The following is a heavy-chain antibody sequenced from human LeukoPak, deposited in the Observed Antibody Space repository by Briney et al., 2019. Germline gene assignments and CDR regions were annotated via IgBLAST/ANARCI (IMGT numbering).Heavy chain of an antibody. J-gene: IGHJ4*02. CDR2: ISGSGGST. V-gene: IGHV3-23*01. CDR1: GFTFSSYA. Sequence: HSGGSLRLSCAASGFTFSSYAMSWVHQAPGKGLEWVSAISGSGGSTYYADSVKGRFTISRDNSKNTLYLQMNSLRAEDTAVYYCAKSYLFSIQLWLRPLDYWGQGTLVTVSS. CDR3: AKSYLFSIQLWLRPLDY. D-gene: IGHD5-18*01.